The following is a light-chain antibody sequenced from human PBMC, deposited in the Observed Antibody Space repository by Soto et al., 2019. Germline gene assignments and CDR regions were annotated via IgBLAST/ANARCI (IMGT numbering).Light chain of an antibody. CDR3: QQRSNWLT. CDR1: QSVSSSY. J-gene: IGKJ4*01. CDR2: DAS. Sequence: DIVLTQSPGTLSLSPGERAALSCRASQSVSSSYLAWYQQKPGQAPRLLIYDASNRATGIPARFSGSGSGTDFTLTISSLEPEDFAVYYCQQRSNWLTFGGGTKVDIK. V-gene: IGKV3D-20*02.